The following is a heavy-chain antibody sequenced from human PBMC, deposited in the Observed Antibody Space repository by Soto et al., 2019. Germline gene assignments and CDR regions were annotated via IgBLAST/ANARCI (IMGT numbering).Heavy chain of an antibody. CDR3: ARESEDLTSNFDY. V-gene: IGHV3-21*06. CDR1: GFTFSGSA. J-gene: IGHJ4*02. CDR2: ISSTTNYI. Sequence: PGGSLRLSCAASGFTFSGSAMHWVRQAPGKGLEWVSSISSTTNYIYYGDSMKGRFTISRDNAKNSLYLEMNSLRAEDTAVYYCARESEDLTSNFDYWGQGTLVTVSS.